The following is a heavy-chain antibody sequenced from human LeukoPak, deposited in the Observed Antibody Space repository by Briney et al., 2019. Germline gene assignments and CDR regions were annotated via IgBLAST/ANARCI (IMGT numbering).Heavy chain of an antibody. D-gene: IGHD3-10*01. CDR1: GYTFTGYY. CDR3: ATCYGSGSYYNQNWFDP. Sequence: ASVTVSCKASGYTFTGYYMHWVRQAPGQGLEWMGWINPNSGGTNYAQKFQGRVTMTEDTSTDTAYMELSSLRPEDTAVYYCATCYGSGSYYNQNWFDPWGQGTLVTVSS. V-gene: IGHV1-2*02. CDR2: INPNSGGT. J-gene: IGHJ5*02.